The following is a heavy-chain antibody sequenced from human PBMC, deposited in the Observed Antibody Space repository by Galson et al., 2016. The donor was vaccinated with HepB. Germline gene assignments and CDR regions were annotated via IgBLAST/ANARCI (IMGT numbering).Heavy chain of an antibody. V-gene: IGHV4-59*01. J-gene: IGHJ5*01. D-gene: IGHD2-8*02. Sequence: SETLSLTCTVSGASISSYFWSWIRQPPGEGLEWIGYIFYSWSATYNPSLKSRAAISVDTAKNKFSLRLNSMTSADTAVYYCARELALGYCTGGSCFGFWGQGTLVTVSS. CDR2: IFYSWSA. CDR1: GASISSYF. CDR3: ARELALGYCTGGSCFGF.